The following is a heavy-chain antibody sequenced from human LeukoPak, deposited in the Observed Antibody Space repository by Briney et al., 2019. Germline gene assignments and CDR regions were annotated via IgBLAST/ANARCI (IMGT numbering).Heavy chain of an antibody. Sequence: PSETLSLTCTVSGGSISSGGYSWSWIRQHPGQGLEWIGYIYYSGSTYYNPSLKSRVTISVDTSKNQFSLKLSSVTAADTAVYYCARGLVRGSGKIDYWGQGTLVTVSS. V-gene: IGHV4-31*03. CDR3: ARGLVRGSGKIDY. CDR1: GGSISSGGYS. D-gene: IGHD3-10*01. J-gene: IGHJ4*02. CDR2: IYYSGST.